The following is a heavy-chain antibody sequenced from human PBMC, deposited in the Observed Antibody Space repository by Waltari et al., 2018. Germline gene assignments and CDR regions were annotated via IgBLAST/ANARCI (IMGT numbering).Heavy chain of an antibody. J-gene: IGHJ4*02. Sequence: QLQLQESGPGLVKPSETLSLTCTVSGGSISSSSYYWGWIRQPPGKGLGWIGRIYYSGSIDHNSSLKSRVTISVDTSKNQFSLKRSSVTAADTAVYYCARDPIVATPLYFDYWGQGTLVTVSS. CDR2: IYYSGSI. D-gene: IGHD5-12*01. V-gene: IGHV4-39*07. CDR3: ARDPIVATPLYFDY. CDR1: GGSISSSSYY.